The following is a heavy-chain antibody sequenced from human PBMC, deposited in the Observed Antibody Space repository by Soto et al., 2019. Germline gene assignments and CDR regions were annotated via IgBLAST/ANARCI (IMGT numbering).Heavy chain of an antibody. CDR1: GYSLTSYW. V-gene: IGHV5-10-1*01. CDR2: IDPSDSYT. J-gene: IGHJ6*02. CDR3: ARRTSSSGWYPHGMDV. Sequence: GESLKISCKGSGYSLTSYWINWVRQMPGKGLEWMGRIDPSDSYTNYSPSFQGHVTISADKSISTAYLQWSSLRASDTAMYYCARRTSSSGWYPHGMDVWGQGTTVTVSS. D-gene: IGHD6-19*01.